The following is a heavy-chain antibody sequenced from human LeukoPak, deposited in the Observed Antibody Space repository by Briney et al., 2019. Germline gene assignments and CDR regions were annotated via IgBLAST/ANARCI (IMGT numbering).Heavy chain of an antibody. Sequence: GGSLRLSCAASGFTFSDYWMSWVRQAPGKGLEWVANIKQDGSEKYYVEPVEGRFSISRDNAKNSLFLQMNSLRADDTAMYYCARRLMDTAMAYYYYYALDVWGQGTTVTVSS. V-gene: IGHV3-7*01. CDR2: IKQDGSEK. CDR3: ARRLMDTAMAYYYYYALDV. D-gene: IGHD5-18*01. CDR1: GFTFSDYW. J-gene: IGHJ6*02.